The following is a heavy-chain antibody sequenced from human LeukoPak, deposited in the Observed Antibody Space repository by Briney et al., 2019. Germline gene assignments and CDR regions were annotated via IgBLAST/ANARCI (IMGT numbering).Heavy chain of an antibody. V-gene: IGHV3-33*05. CDR3: AAGSSFDY. CDR1: GFTFISYG. D-gene: IGHD3-10*01. CDR2: ISYDGSNK. J-gene: IGHJ4*02. Sequence: PGGSLRLSCAASGFTFISYGMRWARQAPGKGLEWEAVISYDGSNKYYADSVKGRFPLSRVNSKNTRYLQMNSLRAEDTAVYDSAAGSSFDYWGQGTLVTVSS.